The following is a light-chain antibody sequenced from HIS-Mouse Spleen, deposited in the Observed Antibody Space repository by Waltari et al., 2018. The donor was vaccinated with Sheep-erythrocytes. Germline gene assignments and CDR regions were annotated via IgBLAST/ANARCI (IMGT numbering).Light chain of an antibody. CDR1: SSDVGSYNL. CDR2: EGS. CDR3: CSYAGSSTPWV. J-gene: IGLJ3*02. V-gene: IGLV2-23*01. Sequence: QSDLTQPASVSGSPGQSITISCTGPSSDVGSYNLVSCYQQHPGKAPKLMIYEGSKRPSGVSNRFSGSKSGNTASLTISGLQAEDEADYYCCSYAGSSTPWVFGGGTKLTVL.